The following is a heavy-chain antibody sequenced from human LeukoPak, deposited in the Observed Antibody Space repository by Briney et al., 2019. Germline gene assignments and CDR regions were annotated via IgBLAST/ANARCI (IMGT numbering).Heavy chain of an antibody. CDR2: ISSSGSTI. CDR3: ARDFLDYYDSSGYPHGFDY. V-gene: IGHV3-11*01. Sequence: GGSLRLSCAASGFTFSDYYMSWIRQAPGRGLEWVSYISSSGSTIYYADSVEGRFTISRDNAKNSLYLQMNSLRAEDTAVYYCARDFLDYYDSSGYPHGFDYWGQGTLVTVSS. CDR1: GFTFSDYY. J-gene: IGHJ4*02. D-gene: IGHD3-22*01.